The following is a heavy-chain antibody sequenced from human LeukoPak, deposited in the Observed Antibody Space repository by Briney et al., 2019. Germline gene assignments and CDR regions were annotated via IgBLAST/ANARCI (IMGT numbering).Heavy chain of an antibody. D-gene: IGHD3-9*01. Sequence: ASVTVSCKTSGYTFITYSISWVRQAPGQGLEWMGWITAYNGNTKYDEKIQDRVTMTTDTSTSTAYMELRSLRSDDTAVYYCARVNYDILTGYYIPHAFDIWGQGTMVTVSS. CDR2: ITAYNGNT. CDR1: GYTFITYS. CDR3: ARVNYDILTGYYIPHAFDI. J-gene: IGHJ3*02. V-gene: IGHV1-18*01.